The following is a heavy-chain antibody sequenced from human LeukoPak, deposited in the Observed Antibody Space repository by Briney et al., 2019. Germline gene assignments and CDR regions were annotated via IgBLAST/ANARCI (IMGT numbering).Heavy chain of an antibody. J-gene: IGHJ4*02. CDR1: GYTFTVYA. V-gene: IGHV1-3*01. Sequence: ASVRVSSKASGYTFTVYAMHWVRQAPEQRLEWMGWINAGNGNTKYSQKFQGRVTITRDTSASTAYMELSSLRSEDTAVYYCAREGRYFDWLLFDYWGQGTLVTVSS. D-gene: IGHD3-9*01. CDR3: AREGRYFDWLLFDY. CDR2: INAGNGNT.